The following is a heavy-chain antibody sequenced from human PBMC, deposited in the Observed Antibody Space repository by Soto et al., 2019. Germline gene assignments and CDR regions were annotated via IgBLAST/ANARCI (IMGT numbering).Heavy chain of an antibody. J-gene: IGHJ5*02. CDR1: GASVSSGPYS. Sequence: PSETLSLTCAVSGASVSSGPYSWGWIRQPPGGGLEWIGYIFHTGGAYYNPSLKSRAVVSLDRTKNHVSLSLASVTAADTATYYCAKLGDCRLGARYPNWFDPWGQGTLVTVSS. D-gene: IGHD7-27*01. CDR3: AKLGDCRLGARYPNWFDP. CDR2: IFHTGGA. V-gene: IGHV4-30-2*01.